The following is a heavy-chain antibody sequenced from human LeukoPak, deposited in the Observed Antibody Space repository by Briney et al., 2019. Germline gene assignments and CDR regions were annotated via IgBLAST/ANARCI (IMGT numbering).Heavy chain of an antibody. V-gene: IGHV4-38-2*02. CDR1: GYSISTGHY. CDR3: ASNWSDFDY. CDR2: VYEGETT. Sequence: SETLPLTCTVSGYSISTGHYWGWIRQPPGKGLEWIGSVYEGETTYYNPSLKTRLTISVDTSKNQFSLKLSSVTAADTAVYYCASNWSDFDYWGQGILVTVSS. D-gene: IGHD1-1*01. J-gene: IGHJ4*02.